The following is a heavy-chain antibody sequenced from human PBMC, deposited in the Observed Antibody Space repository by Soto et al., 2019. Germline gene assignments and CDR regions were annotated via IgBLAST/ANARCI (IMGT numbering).Heavy chain of an antibody. D-gene: IGHD2-2*01. CDR1: GFTFDDYA. J-gene: IGHJ6*03. Sequence: GGSLRLSCAASGFTFDDYAMHWVRQAPGKGLEWVSGISWNSGSIGYADSVKGRFTISRDNAKNSLYLQMNSLRAEDTALYYCAKEGRVARVVPAISYYYYYYMDVWGKGTTVTVSS. V-gene: IGHV3-9*01. CDR3: AKEGRVARVVPAISYYYYYYMDV. CDR2: ISWNSGSI.